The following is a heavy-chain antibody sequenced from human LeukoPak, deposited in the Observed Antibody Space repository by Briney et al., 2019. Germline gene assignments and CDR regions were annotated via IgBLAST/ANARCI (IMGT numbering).Heavy chain of an antibody. J-gene: IGHJ4*02. CDR1: DASISSTSQY. Sequence: PSETLSLTCTVSDASISSTSQYWGWIRQSPGKGLEWIGSISYSGSTYYSPSLKSRVTISVDTSKNQFSLKLSSVTAADTAVYYCARAPSYDFWSGYLNYFDYWGQETLVTVSS. D-gene: IGHD3-3*01. CDR2: ISYSGST. CDR3: ARAPSYDFWSGYLNYFDY. V-gene: IGHV4-39*07.